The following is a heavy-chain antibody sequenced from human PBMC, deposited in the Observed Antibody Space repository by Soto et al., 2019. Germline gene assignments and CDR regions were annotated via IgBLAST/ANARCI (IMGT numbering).Heavy chain of an antibody. J-gene: IGHJ4*02. CDR2: IYYSGST. CDR1: GGSISSGGYY. D-gene: IGHD5-18*01. CDR3: AGGGYSYGSVDY. V-gene: IGHV4-31*03. Sequence: PSETLSLTCTVSGGSISSGGYYWSWIRQHPGKGLEWIGYIYYSGSTYYNPSLKGRVTISVDTSKNQFSLKLSSVTAADTAVYYCAGGGYSYGSVDYWGQGTLVTVSS.